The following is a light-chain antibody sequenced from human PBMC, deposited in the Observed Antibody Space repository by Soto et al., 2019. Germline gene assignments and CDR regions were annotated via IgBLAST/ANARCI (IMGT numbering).Light chain of an antibody. CDR3: AAWDDSRNEWV. CDR1: SSNIGSNT. J-gene: IGLJ3*02. Sequence: QSVLTQPPSASGTPGQRVTISCSGSSSNIGSNTVNWYQQLPGTAPKLLIYSNNQRPSGVPDRFSGSKSGTSASLAISGLQSEDEADYYCAAWDDSRNEWVFGGGTKLTVL. CDR2: SNN. V-gene: IGLV1-44*01.